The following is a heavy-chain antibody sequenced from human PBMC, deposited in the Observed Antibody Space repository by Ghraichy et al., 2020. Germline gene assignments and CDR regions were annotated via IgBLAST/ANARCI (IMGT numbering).Heavy chain of an antibody. Sequence: GGSLRLSCAASGFTFSSYAMSWVRQAPGKGLEWVSAISGGGGSTYYADSVKGRFTISRDNSKNTLYLQINTLRAEDTAVYYCARDSHPGWLYWYFDLWGRGALVTVSS. J-gene: IGHJ2*01. CDR2: ISGGGGST. D-gene: IGHD3-9*01. CDR3: ARDSHPGWLYWYFDL. V-gene: IGHV3-23*01. CDR1: GFTFSSYA.